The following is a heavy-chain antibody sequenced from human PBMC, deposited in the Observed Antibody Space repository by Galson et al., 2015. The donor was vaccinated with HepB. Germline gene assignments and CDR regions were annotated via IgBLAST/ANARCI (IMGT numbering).Heavy chain of an antibody. CDR2: IIPIFGTA. Sequence: SVKVSCKASGGTFSSYAISWVRQAPGQGLEWMGGIIPIFGTANYAQKFQGRVTITADESTSTAYMELSSLRSEDTAVYYCASRLEPHYYYGMDVWGQGTTVTVSS. CDR1: GGTFSSYA. CDR3: ASRLEPHYYYGMDV. D-gene: IGHD1-14*01. J-gene: IGHJ6*02. V-gene: IGHV1-69*13.